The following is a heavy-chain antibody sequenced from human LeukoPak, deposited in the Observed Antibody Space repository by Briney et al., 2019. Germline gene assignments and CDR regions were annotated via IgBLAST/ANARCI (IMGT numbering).Heavy chain of an antibody. CDR1: GFTFSSYA. CDR3: AREYGPGFYFDY. CDR2: ISSGGSYI. D-gene: IGHD3-9*01. J-gene: IGHJ4*02. V-gene: IGHV3-21*01. Sequence: GGSLRLSCAASGFTFSSYAMSWVRQAPGKGLEWVSSISSGGSYIYYADSVRGRFTISRDNAKNSLHLQMNSLRAEDAAVYFCAREYGPGFYFDYWGRGTLVTVSS.